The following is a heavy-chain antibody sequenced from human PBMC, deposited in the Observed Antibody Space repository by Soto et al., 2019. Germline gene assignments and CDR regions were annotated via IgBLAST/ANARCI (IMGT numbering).Heavy chain of an antibody. CDR2: ISYDGSNK. CDR3: ARDHDDSYGYLDY. Sequence: GGSLRLSCAASGFTFSSYAMHWVRQAPGKGLEWVAVISYDGSNKYYADSVKGRFTISRDNSKNTLYLQMNSLRAEDTAVYYCARDHDDSYGYLDYWGQGTLVTVSS. D-gene: IGHD5-18*01. V-gene: IGHV3-30-3*01. CDR1: GFTFSSYA. J-gene: IGHJ4*02.